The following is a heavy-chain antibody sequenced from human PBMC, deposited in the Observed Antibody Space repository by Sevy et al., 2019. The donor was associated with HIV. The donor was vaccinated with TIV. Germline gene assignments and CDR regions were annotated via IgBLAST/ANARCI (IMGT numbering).Heavy chain of an antibody. V-gene: IGHV3-7*01. J-gene: IGHJ4*02. CDR1: GFTFSKYW. D-gene: IGHD1-7*01. Sequence: GGSLRLSCAASGFTFSKYWMGWVRLAPDKGLEWVANIKQDAGQKDYVDSVKGRFTISRDNAKNSLYLQMNSLRAEDTAVSFCARDDGNYYFHYWGQGTLVTVSS. CDR3: ARDDGNYYFHY. CDR2: IKQDAGQK.